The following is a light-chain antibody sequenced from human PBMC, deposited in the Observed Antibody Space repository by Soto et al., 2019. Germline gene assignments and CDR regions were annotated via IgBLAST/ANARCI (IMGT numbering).Light chain of an antibody. Sequence: DVVMTQSPLSLPVTLGQPAPISCRSSQSLVSSDGNTYLNWFHQRPGQSPRRLIYKVSNRDSGVPDRFSGSGSGTEFTLTISRVEAEDAGVYYCMQAAQWPRTFGPGTKVDIK. CDR3: MQAAQWPRT. CDR2: KVS. V-gene: IGKV2-30*01. CDR1: QSLVSSDGNTY. J-gene: IGKJ3*01.